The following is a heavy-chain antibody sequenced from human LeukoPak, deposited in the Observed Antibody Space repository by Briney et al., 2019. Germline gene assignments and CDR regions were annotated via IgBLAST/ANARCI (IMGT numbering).Heavy chain of an antibody. Sequence: GASVTVSCKASGYTFTNYGISWVRQAPGQGLEWMGWISAYNGNTNYAQKLQGRVTMTTDTSTSTAYMELRSLRSDDTAVYYCARAAYCGGDCSKYFQHWGQGTLVTVSS. V-gene: IGHV1-18*01. J-gene: IGHJ1*01. D-gene: IGHD2-21*02. CDR3: ARAAYCGGDCSKYFQH. CDR2: ISAYNGNT. CDR1: GYTFTNYG.